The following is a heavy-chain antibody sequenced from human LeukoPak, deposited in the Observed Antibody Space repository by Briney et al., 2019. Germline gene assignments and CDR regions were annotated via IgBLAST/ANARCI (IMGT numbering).Heavy chain of an antibody. CDR1: GYTFTGYY. Sequence: ASVKVSCKASGYTFTGYYMHWVRQAPGQGLEWMGWINPNSGGTNYAQKLQGRVTMTRDTSISTAYMELSRLRSDDTAVYYCARFPTIFGVVDDAFDIWGQGTMVTVSS. CDR3: ARFPTIFGVVDDAFDI. D-gene: IGHD3-3*01. CDR2: INPNSGGT. V-gene: IGHV1-2*02. J-gene: IGHJ3*02.